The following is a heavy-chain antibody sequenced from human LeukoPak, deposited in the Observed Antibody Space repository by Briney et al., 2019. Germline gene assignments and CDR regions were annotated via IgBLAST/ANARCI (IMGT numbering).Heavy chain of an antibody. Sequence: PSETLSLTCTVSGYSISSGYYWGWIRQPPGKGLEWIGSIYHSVSTYYDPSLKRRVTISVDTSKTQFSLKLSSVTAADTAVYYCARRYYDFWSGPGRENWFDPWGQGSLVTVSS. CDR3: ARRYYDFWSGPGRENWFDP. CDR1: GYSISSGYY. V-gene: IGHV4-38-2*02. CDR2: IYHSVST. D-gene: IGHD3-3*01. J-gene: IGHJ5*02.